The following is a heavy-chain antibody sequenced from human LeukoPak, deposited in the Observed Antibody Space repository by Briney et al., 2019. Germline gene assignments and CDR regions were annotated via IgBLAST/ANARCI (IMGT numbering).Heavy chain of an antibody. CDR3: AKGPLPHSSGPPPYFDY. V-gene: IGHV3-9*01. CDR1: GFTFSSYS. J-gene: IGHJ4*02. CDR2: ISWNSGSI. Sequence: QPGGSLRLSCAASGFTFSSYSMNWVRQAPGKGLEWVSGISWNSGSIGYADSVKGRFTIARDNAKNSLYLQMNSLRAEDTALYYCAKGPLPHSSGPPPYFDYWGQGTLVTVSS. D-gene: IGHD6-19*01.